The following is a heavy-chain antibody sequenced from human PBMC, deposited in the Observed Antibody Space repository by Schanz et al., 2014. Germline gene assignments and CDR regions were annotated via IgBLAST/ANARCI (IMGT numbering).Heavy chain of an antibody. CDR2: ISGSGGST. D-gene: IGHD5-18*01. J-gene: IGHJ4*02. Sequence: EVHLLESGGGLVQPGGSLRLSCAASGFGFSSYSMNWVRQAPGKGLEWVSAISGSGGSTYYADSVKGRFTISRDNSKNTLYLQMNSLRAEDTAVYYCVRVSFADPRLYRGMDRDIDYWGQGTLVTVSS. V-gene: IGHV3-23*01. CDR3: VRVSFADPRLYRGMDRDIDY. CDR1: GFGFSSYS.